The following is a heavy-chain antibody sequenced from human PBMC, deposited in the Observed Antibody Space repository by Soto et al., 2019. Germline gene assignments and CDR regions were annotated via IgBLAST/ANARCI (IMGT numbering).Heavy chain of an antibody. CDR1: GYTLTELS. Sequence: QVQLVQSGAEVKKPGASVKVSCKVSGYTLTELSMHWVRQAPGKGLEWMGGFDPEDGETIYAQKFQGRVTMTEDTSTDTAYMELSSLRSEDTAVYYCATGTVLGYCSGGSCYPEDYWGQGTLVTVSS. V-gene: IGHV1-24*01. J-gene: IGHJ4*02. D-gene: IGHD2-15*01. CDR3: ATGTVLGYCSGGSCYPEDY. CDR2: FDPEDGET.